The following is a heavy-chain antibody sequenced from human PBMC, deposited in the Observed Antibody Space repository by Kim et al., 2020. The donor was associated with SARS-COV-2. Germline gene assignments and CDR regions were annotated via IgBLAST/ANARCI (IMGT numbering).Heavy chain of an antibody. J-gene: IGHJ4*02. D-gene: IGHD2-21*02. V-gene: IGHV1-69*13. Sequence: SVKVSCKASGGTFSSYAISWVRQAPGQGLEWMGGIIPIFGTANYAQKFQGRVTITADESTSTAYMELSSLRSEDTAVYYCASSSPPAYCGGDCYPDYWGQGTLVTVSS. CDR2: IIPIFGTA. CDR1: GGTFSSYA. CDR3: ASSSPPAYCGGDCYPDY.